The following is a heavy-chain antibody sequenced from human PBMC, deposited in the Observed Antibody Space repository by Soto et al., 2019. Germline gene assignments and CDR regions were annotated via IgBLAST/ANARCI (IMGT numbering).Heavy chain of an antibody. J-gene: IGHJ6*02. CDR1: GGSVSSGSYY. CDR3: ARGKKGYYDYYGMDV. CDR2: IYYSVGT. Sequence: QVQLQESGPGLVKPSETLSLTCTVSGGSVSSGSYYWSWIRQPPGKGLEWIGYIYYSVGTNYNPSLKSRVTISVDTSKNQFSLKLSSVTAADTAVYYCARGKKGYYDYYGMDVWGQGTTVTVSS. V-gene: IGHV4-61*01.